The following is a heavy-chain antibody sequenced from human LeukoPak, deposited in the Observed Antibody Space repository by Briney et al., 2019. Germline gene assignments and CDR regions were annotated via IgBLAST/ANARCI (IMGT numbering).Heavy chain of an antibody. J-gene: IGHJ4*02. CDR2: ISGSGHNT. Sequence: GGSLRLSCAASGFTFSSYAMSWVRQAPGKGLEWVSAISGSGHNTYYTDSVKGRFTISRDNSKDTLYLQMDSLRAGDTAVYYCAKDPIFSGSYGVFDSWGQGTLVTVSS. CDR3: AKDPIFSGSYGVFDS. D-gene: IGHD1-26*01. V-gene: IGHV3-23*01. CDR1: GFTFSSYA.